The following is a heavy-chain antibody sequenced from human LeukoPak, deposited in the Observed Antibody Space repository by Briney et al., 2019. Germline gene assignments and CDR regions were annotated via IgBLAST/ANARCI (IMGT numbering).Heavy chain of an antibody. CDR2: INPNSGAT. D-gene: IGHD3-22*01. CDR1: GYTFSGYY. Sequence: ASVNVSFKASGYTFSGYYIHWVRQGPGQGREGMGWINPNSGATNSAQKFQGRVTMTRDTSITTAYMELSRLRSDDTAVYYCARDYYDTSGYFDYWGLGTLLTVSS. V-gene: IGHV1-2*02. J-gene: IGHJ4*02. CDR3: ARDYYDTSGYFDY.